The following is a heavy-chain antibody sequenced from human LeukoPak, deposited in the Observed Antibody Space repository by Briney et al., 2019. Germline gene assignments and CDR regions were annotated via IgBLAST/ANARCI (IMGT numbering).Heavy chain of an antibody. D-gene: IGHD4-11*01. CDR2: IIPIFGTA. CDR3: ASGDYSNYVLDY. J-gene: IGHJ4*02. CDR1: GGTFSSYA. V-gene: IGHV1-69*05. Sequence: VASVKVSCKASGGTFSSYAISWVRQAPGQGLEWMGGIIPIFGTANYAQKFQGRVTITTDESTSTAYMELSSLRSEDTAVYYCASGDYSNYVLDYWGQGTLVTVSS.